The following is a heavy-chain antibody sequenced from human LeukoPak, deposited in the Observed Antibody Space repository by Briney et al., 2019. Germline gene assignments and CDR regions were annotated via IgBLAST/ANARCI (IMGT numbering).Heavy chain of an antibody. CDR1: GGSISSSSYY. CDR3: ARVLGGSYAAYWGDAFDI. J-gene: IGHJ3*02. V-gene: IGHV4-39*07. CDR2: IYYSGST. Sequence: PSETLSLTCTVSGGSISSSSYYWGWIRQPPGKGLEWIGSIYYSGSTYYNPSLKSRVTISVDTSKNQSSLKLSSVIAADTAVYYCARVLGGSYAAYWGDAFDIWGQGTMVTVSS. D-gene: IGHD1-26*01.